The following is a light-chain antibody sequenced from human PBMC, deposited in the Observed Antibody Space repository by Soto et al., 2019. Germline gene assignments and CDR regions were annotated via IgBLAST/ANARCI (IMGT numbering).Light chain of an antibody. CDR3: QQRSNSRGT. CDR2: DAS. V-gene: IGKV3-11*01. J-gene: IGKJ4*01. CDR1: QSVSKY. Sequence: EIVLTQSPATLSLSPGERATLSCRASQSVSKYLAWYQQKPGQAPRLLIYDASNRATGIPARFSGSGSGTDFTLTISSLEAEDFAVYYCQQRSNSRGTFGGGTKVESK.